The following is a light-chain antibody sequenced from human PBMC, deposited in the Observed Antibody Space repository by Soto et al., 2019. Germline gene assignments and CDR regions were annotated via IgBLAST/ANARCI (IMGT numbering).Light chain of an antibody. CDR1: RSNIGNNY. V-gene: IGLV1-51*01. J-gene: IGLJ1*01. Sequence: QSVLPQPPSVSAAPGQKVTISCSGSRSNIGNNYVSWYRQLPGAAPKLLIYYNNKRPSGIPDRFSGSKSGTSATLGITGLQTGDEADYYCGTWDSRLSGGVFGTGTKVTVL. CDR3: GTWDSRLSGGV. CDR2: YNN.